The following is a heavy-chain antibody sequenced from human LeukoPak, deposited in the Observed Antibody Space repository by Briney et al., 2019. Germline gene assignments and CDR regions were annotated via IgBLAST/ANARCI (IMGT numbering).Heavy chain of an antibody. V-gene: IGHV3-21*01. Sequence: GGSLRLPCAASGFTFSSYSMNWVRQAPGKGLEWVSSISSSSSYIYYADSVKGRFTISRDNAKNSLYLQMNSLRAEDTAVYYCARPLRSYDNHYFFDYWGQGTLVTVSS. J-gene: IGHJ4*02. D-gene: IGHD3-10*01. CDR2: ISSSSSYI. CDR1: GFTFSSYS. CDR3: ARPLRSYDNHYFFDY.